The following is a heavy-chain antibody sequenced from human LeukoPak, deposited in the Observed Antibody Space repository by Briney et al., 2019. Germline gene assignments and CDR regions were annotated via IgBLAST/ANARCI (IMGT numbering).Heavy chain of an antibody. CDR3: ARRTSTSCYSN. CDR1: GYSFTSYW. D-gene: IGHD2-2*01. Sequence: GESLKISCKGSGYSFTSYWIGWVRQMPGKGLEWTGIIYPGDSDTRYSPSFQGQVTISADKSISTAYLQWSSLRASDTAMYYCARRTSTSCYSNWGQGTLVTVSS. CDR2: IYPGDSDT. J-gene: IGHJ4*02. V-gene: IGHV5-51*01.